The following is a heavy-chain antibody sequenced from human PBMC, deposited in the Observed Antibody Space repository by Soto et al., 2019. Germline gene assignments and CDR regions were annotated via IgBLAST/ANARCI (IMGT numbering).Heavy chain of an antibody. Sequence: GGSLRLSCAASGFTFSSYAMSWVRQAPGKGLEWVANIKQDGSEKYYVDSVKGRFTISRDNAKNSLYLQMNSLRAEDTAVYYCARGYCSGGSCYYFDYWGQGTLVTVSS. CDR3: ARGYCSGGSCYYFDY. CDR2: IKQDGSEK. D-gene: IGHD2-15*01. J-gene: IGHJ4*02. CDR1: GFTFSSYA. V-gene: IGHV3-7*03.